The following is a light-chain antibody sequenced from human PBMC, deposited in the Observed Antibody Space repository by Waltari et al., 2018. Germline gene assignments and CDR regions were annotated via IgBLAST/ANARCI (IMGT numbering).Light chain of an antibody. J-gene: IGLJ3*02. CDR1: TSDVCTYNY. Sequence: QSALTQPPSASASPGQSVTISCTGTTSDVCTYNYVSWYQQRPGEVPKLIIYDVNKRPSGVPDRFSGSKSGNTASLTVSGLQAEDEGDYYCTSYVGSSDFVMFGGGTKLTVL. CDR2: DVN. V-gene: IGLV2-8*01. CDR3: TSYVGSSDFVM.